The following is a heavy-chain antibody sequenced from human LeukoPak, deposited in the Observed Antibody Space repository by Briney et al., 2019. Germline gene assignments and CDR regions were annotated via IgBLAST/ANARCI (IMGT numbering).Heavy chain of an antibody. J-gene: IGHJ5*02. V-gene: IGHV1-2*02. CDR3: ARVPPGRAAASNWFDP. CDR2: INPNSGGT. Sequence: GASVKVSCKASGYTFTGYYMHWVRQAPGQGLEWMGWINPNSGGTNYAQKFQGRVTMTRDKSISTAYMELSKLRADDTAVYYCARVPPGRAAASNWFDPWGQGTLVTVSS. CDR1: GYTFTGYY. D-gene: IGHD6-13*01.